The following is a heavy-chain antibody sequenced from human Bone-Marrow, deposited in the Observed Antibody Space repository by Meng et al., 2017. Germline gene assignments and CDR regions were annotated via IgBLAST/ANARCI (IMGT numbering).Heavy chain of an antibody. V-gene: IGHV4-59*01. CDR3: AKDGLLLWFGELGQWAFDI. J-gene: IGHJ3*02. Sequence: SETLSLTCTVSGGSISRYYWSWIRQPPGKGLEWIGYIYDSGSTNYNPSLKSRVTISVDTSKNQLSLKVNSVTAADTAVYYCAKDGLLLWFGELGQWAFDIWGQGTMVTVSS. D-gene: IGHD3-10*01. CDR1: GGSISRYY. CDR2: IYDSGST.